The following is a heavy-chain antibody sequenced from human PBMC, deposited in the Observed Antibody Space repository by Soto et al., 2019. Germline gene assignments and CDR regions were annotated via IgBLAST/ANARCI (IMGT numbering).Heavy chain of an antibody. CDR1: GVTFSTYT. Sequence: SVKVSCKASGVTFSTYTITSVRQAPGQGLEWMGRIIPIIGIINYAQKFQGRVTISADKFTGTAYMELTGLRSDDTAVYYCAGDPDSHYNDSHASSYPWGQGTLVTVSS. V-gene: IGHV1-69*04. D-gene: IGHD4-4*01. CDR3: AGDPDSHYNDSHASSYP. CDR2: IIPIIGII. J-gene: IGHJ5*02.